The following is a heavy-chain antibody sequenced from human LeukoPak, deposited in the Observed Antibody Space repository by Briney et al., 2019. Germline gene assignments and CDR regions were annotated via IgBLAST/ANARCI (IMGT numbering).Heavy chain of an antibody. CDR3: AKEGEWELHPLDY. Sequence: PGRSLRLSCAASGFTFSNYAMQWVRQAPGKGLEWVAVISYDGSNKYYADSVKGRFTISRDNSKNTLYLQMNSLRAEDTAVYYCAKEGEWELHPLDYWGQGTLVAVSS. CDR2: ISYDGSNK. J-gene: IGHJ4*02. CDR1: GFTFSNYA. V-gene: IGHV3-30-3*01. D-gene: IGHD1-26*01.